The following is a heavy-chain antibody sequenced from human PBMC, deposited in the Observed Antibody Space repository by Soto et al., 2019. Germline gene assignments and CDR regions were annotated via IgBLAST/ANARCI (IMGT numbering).Heavy chain of an antibody. D-gene: IGHD6-13*01. J-gene: IGHJ4*02. CDR1: GYTFANYG. Sequence: QVQLAQSGAEVKKPGASVKVSCKASGYTFANYGISWVRQAPGQGLEWMGWISAYNGNTNYAQELQGRVTMTTDTSTSTAYMELRSLRSDDTAVYYCARGSTMGAAGTMGYWGQGTLITVSS. CDR2: ISAYNGNT. CDR3: ARGSTMGAAGTMGY. V-gene: IGHV1-18*01.